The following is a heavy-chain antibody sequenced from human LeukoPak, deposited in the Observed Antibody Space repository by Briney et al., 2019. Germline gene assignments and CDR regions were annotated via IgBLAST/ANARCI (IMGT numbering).Heavy chain of an antibody. V-gene: IGHV1-69*05. D-gene: IGHD3-22*01. CDR2: IIPIFGTA. CDR3: AVHDSSGRLDY. CDR1: GGTFSSYA. J-gene: IGHJ4*02. Sequence: ASAKVSCKASGGTFSSYAISWVGQAPGQGLEWMGRIIPIFGTANYAQKFQGRVTITTDESTSTAYMELSSLRSEDTAVYYCAVHDSSGRLDYWGQGTLVTVSS.